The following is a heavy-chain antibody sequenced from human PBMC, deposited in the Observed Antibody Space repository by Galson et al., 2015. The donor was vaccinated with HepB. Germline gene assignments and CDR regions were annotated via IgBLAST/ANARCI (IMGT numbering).Heavy chain of an antibody. V-gene: IGHV3-64D*06. D-gene: IGHD2-2*01. J-gene: IGHJ4*02. CDR1: GFTFSSYA. CDR3: VKAVRKYQLLYYFDY. CDR2: ISSNGGST. Sequence: SLRLSCAASGFTFSSYAMHWVRQAPGKGLEYVSAISSNGGSTYYADSVKGRFTISRDNSKNTLYLQMSSLRAEDTAVYYCVKAVRKYQLLYYFDYWGQGTLVTVSS.